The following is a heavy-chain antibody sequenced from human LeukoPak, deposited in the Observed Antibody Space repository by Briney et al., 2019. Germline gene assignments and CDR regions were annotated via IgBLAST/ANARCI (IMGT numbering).Heavy chain of an antibody. CDR3: ARDPSYSSGWTYYYYYYGMDV. V-gene: IGHV1-18*01. D-gene: IGHD6-19*01. Sequence: ASVKVSCKASGYTFTSYDINWVRQAPGQGLEWMGWISVNNGNTNYAQKLQGRVTMTTDTSTSTAYMELRSLRSDDTAVYYCARDPSYSSGWTYYYYYYGMDVWGQGTTVTVSS. J-gene: IGHJ6*02. CDR2: ISVNNGNT. CDR1: GYTFTSYD.